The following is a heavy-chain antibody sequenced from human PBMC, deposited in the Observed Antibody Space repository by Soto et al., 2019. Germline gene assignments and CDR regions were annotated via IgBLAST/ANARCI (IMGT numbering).Heavy chain of an antibody. V-gene: IGHV1-3*01. Sequence: ASVKVSCKASGYTFTSYAMHWVRQAPGQRLEWMGWINAGNGNTKYSQKFQGRVTITRDTSASAAYMELSSLRSEDTAVYYCASGYCSGGSCYSDFDYWGQGTLVTVSS. J-gene: IGHJ4*02. CDR3: ASGYCSGGSCYSDFDY. CDR1: GYTFTSYA. D-gene: IGHD2-15*01. CDR2: INAGNGNT.